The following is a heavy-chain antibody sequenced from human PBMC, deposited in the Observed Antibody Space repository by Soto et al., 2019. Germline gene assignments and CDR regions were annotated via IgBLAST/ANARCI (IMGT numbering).Heavy chain of an antibody. J-gene: IGHJ6*02. V-gene: IGHV4-59*01. CDR3: ARDLFKDYGSGYYHYYGMDV. D-gene: IGHD3-10*01. CDR2: MHYIGST. CDR1: GGSINGYY. Sequence: PSETLSLTCTVSGGSINGYYWSWIRQPPRKGLEWLGYMHYIGSTNYNPSLKSRATISVDTSKNQFSLLLSSVTAADTAVYYCARDLFKDYGSGYYHYYGMDVWGQGTTVTVSS.